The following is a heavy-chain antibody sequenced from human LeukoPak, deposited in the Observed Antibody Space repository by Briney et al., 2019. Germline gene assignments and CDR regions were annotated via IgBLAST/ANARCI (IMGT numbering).Heavy chain of an antibody. CDR2: ISHSGSS. CDR1: GFTFISYA. CDR3: APRGDIEHSYVYGKWFDP. Sequence: LRLSCTASGFTFISYAMSWIRQPPGKGLEWIGEISHSGSSNYNSSLRSRVTISVDTSYKQFSLRLSSVTAADTAVYYCAPRGDIEHSYVYGKWFDPWGQGTRVT. V-gene: IGHV4-34*08. J-gene: IGHJ5*02. D-gene: IGHD5-18*01.